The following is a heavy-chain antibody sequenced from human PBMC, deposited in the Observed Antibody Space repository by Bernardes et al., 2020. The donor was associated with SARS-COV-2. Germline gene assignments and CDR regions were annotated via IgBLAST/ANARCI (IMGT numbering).Heavy chain of an antibody. V-gene: IGHV3-33*01. CDR1: GFTFSSYG. CDR2: IWYDGSNK. Sequence: GGSLRLSCAASGFTFSSYGMHWVRQAPGKGLEWVAVIWYDGSNKYYADSVKGRFTISRDNSKNTLYLQMNSLRAEDTAVYYCARDRSGWSFYYFDYWGQGTLVTVSS. J-gene: IGHJ4*02. CDR3: ARDRSGWSFYYFDY. D-gene: IGHD6-19*01.